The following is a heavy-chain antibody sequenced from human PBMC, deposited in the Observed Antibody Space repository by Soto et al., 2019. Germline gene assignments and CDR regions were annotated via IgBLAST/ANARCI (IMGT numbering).Heavy chain of an antibody. J-gene: IGHJ5*02. Sequence: PSDTLSLTCTVSGGSISSYYWSWIRQPPGKGLEWIGHIYYSGSSNYNPSLRSRVTISADTSKNQFSLKLSSVTAADTAVYYCARSSGGSYYNWFDPWGQGTLVTVSS. CDR2: IYYSGSS. D-gene: IGHD2-15*01. CDR1: GGSISSYY. CDR3: ARSSGGSYYNWFDP. V-gene: IGHV4-59*08.